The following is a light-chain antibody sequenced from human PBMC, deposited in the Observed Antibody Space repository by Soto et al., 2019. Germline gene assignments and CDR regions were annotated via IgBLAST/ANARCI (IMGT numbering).Light chain of an antibody. Sequence: SYELTQPPSVSVAPGQTARITCGGNNIGSKSVHWYQQKTGQAPVLVVYDDSERPSGIPDRFSGSKSGTSATLGITGFQTGDEADYYCGSWDSSLSAYVFGTGTKLTVL. V-gene: IGLV3-21*02. CDR1: NIGSKS. J-gene: IGLJ1*01. CDR2: DDS. CDR3: GSWDSSLSAYV.